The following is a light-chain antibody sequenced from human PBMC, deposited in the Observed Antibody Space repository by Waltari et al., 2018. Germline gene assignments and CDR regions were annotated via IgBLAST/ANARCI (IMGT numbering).Light chain of an antibody. V-gene: IGKV1-13*02. CDR3: QQSDSYPFT. CDR2: AAS. Sequence: AIQLTPSPSSLSASVVDRVTITCRASQGITTSLVWYQQKPGKAPKLLIYAASSLQSGVPSRFSGRGSGTDFTLSISGLQSDDFAIYYCQQSDSYPFTFGPGTRVD. J-gene: IGKJ3*01. CDR1: QGITTS.